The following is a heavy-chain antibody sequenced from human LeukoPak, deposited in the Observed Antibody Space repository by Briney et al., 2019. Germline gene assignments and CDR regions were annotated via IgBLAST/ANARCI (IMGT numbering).Heavy chain of an antibody. D-gene: IGHD3-10*01. J-gene: IGHJ4*02. V-gene: IGHV3-30-3*01. CDR2: ISSDGSKK. CDR3: ARDSIYGSPSY. Sequence: GGSLRLSCVASGFTLRTYAMHWVRQAPGKGLEWVAVISSDGSKKFYSDSVKGQFTISRDNSKNTLYLQMNSLRDEDTAVYYCARDSIYGSPSYWGQGTLVTVSS. CDR1: GFTLRTYA.